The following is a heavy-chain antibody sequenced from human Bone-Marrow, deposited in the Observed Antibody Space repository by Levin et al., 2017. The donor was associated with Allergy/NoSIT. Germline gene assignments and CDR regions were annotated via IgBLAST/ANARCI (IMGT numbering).Heavy chain of an antibody. CDR1: GFKFDDHA. CDR3: AKDGRAAGEGLVTYYYFYGLDG. Sequence: LSLTCAASGFKFDDHAMHWVRQVPGKGLEWVAGIAWNSGSISYAKSVKGRFTISRDNAKKTLYLQMNSLRLEDTALYYCAKDGRAAGEGLVTYYYFYGLDGWGHGTTVTVSS. CDR2: IAWNSGSI. V-gene: IGHV3-9*01. D-gene: IGHD3-10*01. J-gene: IGHJ6*02.